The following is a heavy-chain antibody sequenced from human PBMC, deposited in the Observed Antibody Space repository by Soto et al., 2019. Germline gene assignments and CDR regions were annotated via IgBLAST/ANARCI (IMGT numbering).Heavy chain of an antibody. CDR3: AKHRGNYNWFDP. CDR2: ISGSGGNT. D-gene: IGHD1-26*01. J-gene: IGHJ5*02. CDR1: GFTFSSYA. V-gene: IGHV3-23*01. Sequence: PGGSLRLSCAASGFTFSSYAMSWVRQAPGKGLEWVSAISGSGGNTFYADSVRGRFTISRDNSKNMLYLQMDGLRAEDTAVYYCAKHRGNYNWFDPWGQGTLVTVSS.